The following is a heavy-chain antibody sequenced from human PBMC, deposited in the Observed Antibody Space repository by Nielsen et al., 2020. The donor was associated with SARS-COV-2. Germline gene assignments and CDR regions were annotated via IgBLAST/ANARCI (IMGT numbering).Heavy chain of an antibody. J-gene: IGHJ6*02. CDR1: GGTFSSYA. Sequence: ASVKVSCKASGGTFSSYAISWVRQAPGQGLEWMGWISAYNGNTNYAQKLQGRVTMTTDTSTSTAYMELRSLRSDDTAVYYCARDTQGYCSSTSCYADYYYGMDVWGQGTTVTVSS. D-gene: IGHD2-2*01. V-gene: IGHV1-18*01. CDR3: ARDTQGYCSSTSCYADYYYGMDV. CDR2: ISAYNGNT.